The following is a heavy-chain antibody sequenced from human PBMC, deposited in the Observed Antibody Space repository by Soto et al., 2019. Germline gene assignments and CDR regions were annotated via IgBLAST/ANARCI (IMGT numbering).Heavy chain of an antibody. Sequence: GGSLRLSCAASGFTFSSYAMSWVRQAPGKGLEWVSAISGSGGSTYYADSVKGRFTISRDNAKNSLHLQMNSLRAEDTAVYYCARDGSGYSYAQGIFDIWGQGTMVTVS. V-gene: IGHV3-23*01. J-gene: IGHJ3*02. CDR1: GFTFSSYA. CDR3: ARDGSGYSYAQGIFDI. CDR2: ISGSGGST. D-gene: IGHD5-18*01.